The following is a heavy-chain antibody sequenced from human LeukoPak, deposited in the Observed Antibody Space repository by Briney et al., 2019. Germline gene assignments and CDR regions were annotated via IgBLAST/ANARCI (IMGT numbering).Heavy chain of an antibody. Sequence: SETLSLTCTVSGGSISTYYWTWIRQPPGKGLEWIGYIYYTWSTDYNPSLKSRVTISVDTSKNQFSLKLRSVTAADTAVYYCVKGRDGYDVWGQGSLVTVSS. CDR2: IYYTWST. V-gene: IGHV4-59*01. D-gene: IGHD5-12*01. CDR3: VKGRDGYDV. CDR1: GGSISTYY. J-gene: IGHJ4*02.